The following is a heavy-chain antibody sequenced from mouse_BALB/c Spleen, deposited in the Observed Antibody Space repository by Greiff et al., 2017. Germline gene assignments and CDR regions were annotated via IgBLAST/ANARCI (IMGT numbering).Heavy chain of an antibody. D-gene: IGHD2-14*01. J-gene: IGHJ3*01. V-gene: IGHV1-18*01. CDR2: INPNNGGT. CDR3: ARGRDYRYDVAWFAY. CDR1: GYTFTDYN. Sequence: VQLQQSGPELVKPGASVKIPCKASGYTFTDYNMDLVKQSHGKSLEWIGDINPNNGGTIYNQKFKGKATLTVDKSSSTAYMELRSLTSEDTAVYYCARGRDYRYDVAWFAYWGQGTLVTVSA.